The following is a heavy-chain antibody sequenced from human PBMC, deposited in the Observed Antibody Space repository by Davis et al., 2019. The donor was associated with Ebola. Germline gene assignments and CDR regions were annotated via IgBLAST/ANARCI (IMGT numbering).Heavy chain of an antibody. CDR2: IIPIFGTA. CDR1: GGTFSSYA. Sequence: SVKVSCKASGGTFSSYAISWVRQAPGQGLEWMGGIIPIFGTANYAQRFQGRVTITADKSTSTAYMELSSLRSEDTAVYYCASTWKRRYCSGGSCYSSAYYGMDVWGQGTTVTVSS. J-gene: IGHJ6*02. CDR3: ASTWKRRYCSGGSCYSSAYYGMDV. V-gene: IGHV1-69*06. D-gene: IGHD2-15*01.